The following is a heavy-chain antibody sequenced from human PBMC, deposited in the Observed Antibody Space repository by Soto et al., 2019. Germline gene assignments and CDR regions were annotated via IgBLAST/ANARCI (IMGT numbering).Heavy chain of an antibody. V-gene: IGHV1-18*01. J-gene: IGHJ4*02. CDR2: ISAYNGNT. CDR3: ARDHGSGKNLGRWEDY. Sequence: QVQLVQSGAEVKKPGASVKVSCKASGYTFTSYGISWVRQAPGQGLEWMGWISAYNGNTNYAQKLQGRVIMTRDTSTSTAYMELRSLRSDDTAVYYCARDHGSGKNLGRWEDYWGQGTPATVSS. CDR1: GYTFTSYG. D-gene: IGHD3-10*01.